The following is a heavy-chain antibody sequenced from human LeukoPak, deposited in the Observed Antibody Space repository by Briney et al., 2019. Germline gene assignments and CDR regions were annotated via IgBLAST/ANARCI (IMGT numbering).Heavy chain of an antibody. CDR3: ARETYSNNFDY. Sequence: GASVKVSCKASGDSFRNSAISWVRQAPGQGLEWMGGINPLFRTANYALKFQGKVTITADESTSTAYLELSSLRSEDTAVYYCARETYSNNFDYWGQGTLVTVSS. J-gene: IGHJ4*02. CDR2: INPLFRTA. CDR1: GDSFRNSA. V-gene: IGHV1-69*13. D-gene: IGHD6-13*01.